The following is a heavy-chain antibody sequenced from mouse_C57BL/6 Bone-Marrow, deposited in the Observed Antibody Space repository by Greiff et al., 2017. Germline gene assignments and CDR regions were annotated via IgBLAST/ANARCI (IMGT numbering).Heavy chain of an antibody. J-gene: IGHJ1*03. Sequence: VKLMESGPELVKPGASVKISCKASGYAFSSSWMNWVKQRPGKGLEWIGRIYPGDGDTNYNGKFKGKATLTADKSSSTAYMQLGSLTSEDSAVYFCARSWYYDGYYVGYFDVWGTGTTVTVSS. CDR1: GYAFSSSW. V-gene: IGHV1-82*01. D-gene: IGHD2-3*01. CDR3: ARSWYYDGYYVGYFDV. CDR2: IYPGDGDT.